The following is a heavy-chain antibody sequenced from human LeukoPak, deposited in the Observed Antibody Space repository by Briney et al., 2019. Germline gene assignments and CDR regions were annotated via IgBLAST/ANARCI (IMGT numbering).Heavy chain of an antibody. Sequence: ASVTVSFKASVYTLTNNYMHWVRQAPGQGLEWMGVINPSGTGTSYAQKFQGRITMSRDTSTSTVYMELSSLRSEDTAFYYCATDHSMANTAWWFDPWGQGTLVTVSS. V-gene: IGHV1-46*01. CDR1: VYTLTNNY. D-gene: IGHD5-24*01. CDR2: INPSGTGT. CDR3: ATDHSMANTAWWFDP. J-gene: IGHJ5*02.